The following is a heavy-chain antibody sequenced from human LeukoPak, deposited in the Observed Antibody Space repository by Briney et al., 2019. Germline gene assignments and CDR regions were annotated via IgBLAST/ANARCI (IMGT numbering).Heavy chain of an antibody. J-gene: IGHJ3*02. CDR3: ARDQRGTDAFDI. D-gene: IGHD3-10*01. Sequence: PSETLSLTCTVSGGSISSGDYYWSWIRQPPGKGLEWIGYIYCSGSTYYNPSLKSRVIISVDTSKNQFSLKLSSVTAADTAVYYCARDQRGTDAFDIWGQGTMVTVSS. CDR1: GGSISSGDYY. V-gene: IGHV4-30-4*08. CDR2: IYCSGST.